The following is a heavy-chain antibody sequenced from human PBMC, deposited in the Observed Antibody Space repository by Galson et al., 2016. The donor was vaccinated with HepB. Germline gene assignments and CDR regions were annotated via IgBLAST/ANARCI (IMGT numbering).Heavy chain of an antibody. J-gene: IGHJ4*02. CDR2: IDHEGRGT. CDR1: GISLNNYW. Sequence: SLRLSCAVFGISLNNYWMHWVRQVPGKGLVWVARIDHEGRGTSYADSVRGRFTMSRDSAKSTVYLQMDSLRAEDTAVYYCGTVFEYWGQGSRVTVSS. CDR3: GTVFEY. V-gene: IGHV3-74*01.